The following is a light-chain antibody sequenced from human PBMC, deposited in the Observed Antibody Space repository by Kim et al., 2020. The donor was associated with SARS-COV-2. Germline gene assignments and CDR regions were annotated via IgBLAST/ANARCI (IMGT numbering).Light chain of an antibody. CDR2: GAS. V-gene: IGKV3-20*01. Sequence: EIVLTQSPGTLSLSPGERATLSCRASQSISIDYLAWYQQKPGQAPSLLIYGASSRATGIPDRFSGSGSGTDFTLTISRLEPEDFAVYYCQQFGSSFGGGTKVDIK. CDR1: QSISIDY. J-gene: IGKJ4*01. CDR3: QQFGSS.